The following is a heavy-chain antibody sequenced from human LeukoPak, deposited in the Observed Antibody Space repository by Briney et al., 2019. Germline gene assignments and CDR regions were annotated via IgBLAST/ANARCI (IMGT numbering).Heavy chain of an antibody. V-gene: IGHV3-53*01. D-gene: IGHD4-17*01. CDR1: GLTVSSKY. J-gene: IGHJ4*02. CDR3: ARVGGDRVAY. CDR2: MYNNGNT. Sequence: GGSLRLSCAASGLTVSSKYMSWVRQAPGKGLEWVSVMYNNGNTHYADSVKGRFTISRDNATNTLYLQMNSLRPEDTAVYYCARVGGDRVAYWGQGTLVTVSS.